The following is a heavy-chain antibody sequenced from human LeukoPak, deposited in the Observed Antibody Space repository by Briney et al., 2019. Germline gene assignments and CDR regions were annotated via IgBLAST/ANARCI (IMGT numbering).Heavy chain of an antibody. V-gene: IGHV3-64*04. CDR1: GFTFSSYA. Sequence: GGSLRLSCAASGFTFSSYAMHWVRQAPGKGLEYVSAISSNGGSTISRDNSKNTLYLQMNSLRAEDTAVYYCAREAWGSGSYPPHYWGQGTLVTVSS. CDR2: ISSNGGS. D-gene: IGHD3-10*01. J-gene: IGHJ4*02. CDR3: AREAWGSGSYPPHY.